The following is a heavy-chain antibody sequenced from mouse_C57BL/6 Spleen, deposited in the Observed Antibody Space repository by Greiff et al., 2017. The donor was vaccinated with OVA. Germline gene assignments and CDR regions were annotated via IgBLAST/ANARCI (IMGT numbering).Heavy chain of an antibody. V-gene: IGHV5-4*01. J-gene: IGHJ1*03. CDR2: ISDGGSYT. CDR3: ARDRDLDWYFDV. CDR1: GFTFSSYA. D-gene: IGHD3-1*01. Sequence: DVMLVESGGGLVKPGGSLKLSCAASGFTFSSYAMSWVRQTPEKRLEWVATISDGGSYTYYPDNVKGRFTISRDNAKNNLYLQMSHLKSEDTAMYYCARDRDLDWYFDVWGTGTTVTVSS.